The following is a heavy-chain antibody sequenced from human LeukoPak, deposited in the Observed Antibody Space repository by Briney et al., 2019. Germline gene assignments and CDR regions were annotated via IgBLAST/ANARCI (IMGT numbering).Heavy chain of an antibody. V-gene: IGHV3-9*01. D-gene: IGHD2-2*02. CDR3: AKDKSDCSSISCYTPFDY. CDR1: GFTFDDYA. CDR2: ISWNSGAI. J-gene: IGHJ4*02. Sequence: GGSLRLSCAASGFTFDDYAMHWVRQAPGKGLEWVSGISWNSGAIGYADSVKGRFTISRDNAKNSLYLQMNGPRAEDTALYYCAKDKSDCSSISCYTPFDYWGQGTLVTVSS.